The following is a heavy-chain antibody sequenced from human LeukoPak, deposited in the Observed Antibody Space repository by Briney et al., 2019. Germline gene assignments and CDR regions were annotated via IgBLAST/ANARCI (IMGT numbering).Heavy chain of an antibody. CDR1: GGSFSGYY. Sequence: PSETLSLTCAVSGGSFSGYYWSWIRQPPGKGLEWIGEINHSGSTNYNPSLKSRVTISVDTSKNQFSLKLSSVTAADTAVYYCTRGRIAVAGSYFDYWGQGTLVTVSS. CDR3: TRGRIAVAGSYFDY. V-gene: IGHV4-34*01. D-gene: IGHD6-19*01. J-gene: IGHJ4*02. CDR2: INHSGST.